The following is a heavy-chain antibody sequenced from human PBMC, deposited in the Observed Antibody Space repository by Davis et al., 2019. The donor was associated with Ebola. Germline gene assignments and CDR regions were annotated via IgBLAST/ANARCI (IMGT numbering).Heavy chain of an antibody. CDR2: IIPISGIP. V-gene: IGHV1-69*13. D-gene: IGHD1-26*01. CDR3: ARELRPSVGLLRSPQGY. Sequence: SVKVSCKASRGAFSSYIVSWVRQAPGQGLEWMGGIIPISGIPSYAQKFQGRVTISADDSTSTVYMELTSLRSEDTAVYYCARELRPSVGLLRSPQGYWGQGTLVTVSS. CDR1: RGAFSSYI. J-gene: IGHJ4*02.